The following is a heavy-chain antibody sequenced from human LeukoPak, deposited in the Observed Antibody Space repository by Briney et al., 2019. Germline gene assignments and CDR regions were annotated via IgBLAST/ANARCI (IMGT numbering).Heavy chain of an antibody. D-gene: IGHD3-9*01. J-gene: IGHJ6*03. V-gene: IGHV3-11*01. CDR2: ISSGTTI. CDR1: GFTFSDYY. Sequence: GGSLRLSCAASGFTFSDYYMSWIRQAPGKGLEWVSYISSGTTIYYADSVKGRFTISRDNAKNSLYLQMSSLRAEDTAVYYCARAIYGIFIYYMDVWGRGTTVTISS. CDR3: ARAIYGIFIYYMDV.